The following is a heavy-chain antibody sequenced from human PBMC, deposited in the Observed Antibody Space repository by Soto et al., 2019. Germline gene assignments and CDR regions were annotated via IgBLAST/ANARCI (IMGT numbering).Heavy chain of an antibody. J-gene: IGHJ2*01. D-gene: IGHD3-9*01. Sequence: QVQLQQWGAGPLRPLETLSLTCGVSGGSFSGYYWAWIRQSPGKGLEWIGDINDRGSINYNPSLKSRVSISVDTSKNHYSRTLRSVTAADTAVYYCARESHDILTGPPWVWYFDLWGRGTLVTVSS. CDR2: INDRGSI. CDR1: GGSFSGYY. V-gene: IGHV4-34*01. CDR3: ARESHDILTGPPWVWYFDL.